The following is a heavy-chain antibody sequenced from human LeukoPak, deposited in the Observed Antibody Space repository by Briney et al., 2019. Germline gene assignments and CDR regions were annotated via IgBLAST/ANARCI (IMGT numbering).Heavy chain of an antibody. J-gene: IGHJ4*02. CDR3: ASSPGYYFDY. CDR1: GVSISSGTYY. CDR2: VSYSGTT. D-gene: IGHD7-27*01. Sequence: SQTLSLTCTVSGVSISSGTYYWSWIRQPPGKGLEWIGYVSYSGTTYYNPSLKSRLTISVDTSNNQFSLKLSSVIAADTAVYYCASSPGYYFDYWGQGTLVAVSS. V-gene: IGHV4-30-4*08.